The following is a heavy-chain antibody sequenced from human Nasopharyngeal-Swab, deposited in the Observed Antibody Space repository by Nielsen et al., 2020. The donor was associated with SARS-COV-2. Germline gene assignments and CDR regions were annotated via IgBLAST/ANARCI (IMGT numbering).Heavy chain of an antibody. D-gene: IGHD3-10*01. Sequence: GESLKISCAASGFTFSSYSMNWVRQAPGKGLEWVANIKQDGSEKYYVDSVEGRFTISRDNAQNSLYLQMNSLRAEDTALYYCAREVRMSRGLIIIDYDYYGMDVWGQGTTVTVSS. J-gene: IGHJ6*02. CDR2: IKQDGSEK. CDR3: AREVRMSRGLIIIDYDYYGMDV. CDR1: GFTFSSYS. V-gene: IGHV3-7*01.